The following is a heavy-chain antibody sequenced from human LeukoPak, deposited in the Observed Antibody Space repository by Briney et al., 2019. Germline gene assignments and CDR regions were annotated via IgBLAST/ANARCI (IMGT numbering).Heavy chain of an antibody. CDR2: IKPDGSEK. V-gene: IGHV3-7*01. CDR3: AGLTRSAMSGAAY. J-gene: IGHJ4*02. CDR1: GSTFSSYW. D-gene: IGHD6-13*01. Sequence: GGSLRLSCAASGSTFSSYWMNWVRQTPGKGLEWVANIKPDGSEKFYVDSVKGRFTISRDNTKNSLYLQMNSLRGDDTAVYHCAGLTRSAMSGAAYWGQGTLVTVSS.